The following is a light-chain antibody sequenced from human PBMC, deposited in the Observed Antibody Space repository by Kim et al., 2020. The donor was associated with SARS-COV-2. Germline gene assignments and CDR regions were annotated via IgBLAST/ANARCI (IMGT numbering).Light chain of an antibody. CDR1: QGISSY. Sequence: AIRITQSPSSLSASTGDRVTITCRASQGISSYLAWYQQKPGKAPKLLIYAASTLQSGVPSRFSGSGSGTDFTLTISCLQSEDFATYYCQQHYSYPPTFGQGTKVDIK. V-gene: IGKV1-8*01. CDR2: AAS. CDR3: QQHYSYPPT. J-gene: IGKJ1*01.